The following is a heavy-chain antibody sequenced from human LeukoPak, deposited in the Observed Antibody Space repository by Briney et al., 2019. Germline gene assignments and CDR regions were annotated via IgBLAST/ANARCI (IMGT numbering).Heavy chain of an antibody. CDR3: AKDLGDCGSGSYPRCYFDY. CDR2: IRGSNGGT. V-gene: IGHV3-23*01. CDR1: GFTFSTYA. D-gene: IGHD3-10*01. Sequence: GGSLRLSCAASGFTFSTYAMSWVRQAPGMGLEWVSAIRGSNGGTYYADSVRGRFTISRDNSKNTMDLQMNSLRAEDTAVYYCAKDLGDCGSGSYPRCYFDYWGQGTLVTVSS. J-gene: IGHJ4*02.